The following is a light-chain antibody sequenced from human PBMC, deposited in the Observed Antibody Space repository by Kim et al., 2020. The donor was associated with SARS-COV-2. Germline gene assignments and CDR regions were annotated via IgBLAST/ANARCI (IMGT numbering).Light chain of an antibody. Sequence: LSLTPGERATLSCRASQSVSSYLAWYQQKPGQAPRLLIYDASNRATGIPARFSGSGSGTDFTLTISSLEPEDFAVYYCQQRSNWYTFGQGTKLEI. V-gene: IGKV3-11*01. CDR2: DAS. J-gene: IGKJ2*01. CDR1: QSVSSY. CDR3: QQRSNWYT.